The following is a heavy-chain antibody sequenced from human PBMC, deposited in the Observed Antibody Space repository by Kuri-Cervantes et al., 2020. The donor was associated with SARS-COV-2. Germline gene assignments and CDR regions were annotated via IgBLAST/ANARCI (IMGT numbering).Heavy chain of an antibody. Sequence: SETLSLTCTVSGDSINSGYYWGWIRQPPGKGLEWIGSIYHTGNTYYSPSLKSRVTMSVDTSKNQFSLKLSSVTAADTAVYYCARHEDSSGYYTSYYFYYYMDVWGKGTTVTVSS. CDR1: GDSINSGYY. CDR2: IYHTGNT. J-gene: IGHJ6*03. D-gene: IGHD3-22*01. CDR3: ARHEDSSGYYTSYYFYYYMDV. V-gene: IGHV4-38-2*02.